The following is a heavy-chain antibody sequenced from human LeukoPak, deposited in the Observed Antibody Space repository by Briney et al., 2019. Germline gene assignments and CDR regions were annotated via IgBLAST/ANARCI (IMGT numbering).Heavy chain of an antibody. V-gene: IGHV4-39*07. Sequence: SETLSLTCTVSGGSISSGNYHWGWIRQPPGKGLEWVASIFYSGTTYYNPSLKSRVTISIDTSKNQFSLKLNSVTAADTAVYYCARDKWAVPATDFDYWGQGTLVTVSS. J-gene: IGHJ4*02. CDR3: ARDKWAVPATDFDY. CDR2: IFYSGTT. CDR1: GGSISSGNYH. D-gene: IGHD2-2*01.